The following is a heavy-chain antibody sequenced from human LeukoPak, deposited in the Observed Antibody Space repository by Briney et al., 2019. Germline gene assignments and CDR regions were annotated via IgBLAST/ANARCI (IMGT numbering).Heavy chain of an antibody. CDR1: GYTFISYD. V-gene: IGHV1-2*02. Sequence: ASVKVSCKASGYTFISYDINWVRQAPGQGLEWMGWINPNSGGTNYAQKFQGRVTMTRDTSISTAYMELSRLRSDDTAVYYCARDKKDGSGSYYALYYYYYGMDVWGQGTTVTVSS. CDR3: ARDKKDGSGSYYALYYYYYGMDV. D-gene: IGHD3-10*01. CDR2: INPNSGGT. J-gene: IGHJ6*02.